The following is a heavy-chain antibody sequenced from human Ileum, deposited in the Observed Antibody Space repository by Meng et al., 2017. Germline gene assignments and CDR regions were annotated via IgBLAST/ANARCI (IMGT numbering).Heavy chain of an antibody. CDR2: IHHSGST. D-gene: IGHD3-10*01. V-gene: IGHV4-34*01. Sequence: QVPLEQGVARLLNPSEPPPRTCAVHGWSLSGYHWGWNRQPPKKGREWIGEIHHSGSTNYNPSLKSRVTTSVDTSKNQFSLKLTSVTAADTAVYYCARGAWLVRGVIISSFDYWGQGALVTVSS. CDR1: GWSLSGYH. CDR3: ARGAWLVRGVIISSFDY. J-gene: IGHJ4*02.